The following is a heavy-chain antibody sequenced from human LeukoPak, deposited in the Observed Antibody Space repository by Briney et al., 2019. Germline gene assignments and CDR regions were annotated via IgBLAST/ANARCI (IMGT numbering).Heavy chain of an antibody. V-gene: IGHV3-9*01. CDR1: GFTFDDYA. J-gene: IGHJ4*02. D-gene: IGHD6-13*01. Sequence: GGSLRLSCAASGFTFDDYAMHWVRQAPGKGLEWVSGISWNSGSIGYADSVKGRFTISRDNAKNSLYLQMNSLRAEDTALYYCAKDSSSWYYFDYWGQGTLVTVSS. CDR3: AKDSSSWYYFDY. CDR2: ISWNSGSI.